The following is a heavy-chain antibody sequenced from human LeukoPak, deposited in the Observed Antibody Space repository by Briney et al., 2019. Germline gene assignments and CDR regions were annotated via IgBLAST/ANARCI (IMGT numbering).Heavy chain of an antibody. CDR3: ASLYYCGSGSYYNPLFDY. D-gene: IGHD3-10*01. CDR2: IYYSGST. Sequence: SETLSLTCTVSGGSISSYYWSWIRQPPGKGLEWIGYIYYSGSTNYNPSLKSRVTISVDTSKNQFSLKLSSVTAADTAVYYCASLYYCGSGSYYNPLFDYWGQGTLVTVSS. J-gene: IGHJ4*02. V-gene: IGHV4-59*01. CDR1: GGSISSYY.